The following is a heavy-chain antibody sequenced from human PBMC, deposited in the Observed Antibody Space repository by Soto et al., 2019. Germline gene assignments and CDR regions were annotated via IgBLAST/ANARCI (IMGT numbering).Heavy chain of an antibody. D-gene: IGHD5-12*01. CDR1: EFTFSNYA. CDR3: AKDRRGYNYVPAFDI. J-gene: IGHJ3*02. Sequence: SLRLSCAASEFTFSNYAMSWVRQAPGKGLEWVSSISDNGGSSYYADSVKGRFTISRDNSKNTLYLQMNSLRAEDTAVYYCAKDRRGYNYVPAFDIWGQGTMVTVSS. CDR2: ISDNGGSS. V-gene: IGHV3-23*01.